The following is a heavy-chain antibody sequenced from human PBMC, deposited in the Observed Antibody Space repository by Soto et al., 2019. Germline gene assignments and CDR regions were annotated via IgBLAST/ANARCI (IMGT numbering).Heavy chain of an antibody. J-gene: IGHJ4*02. CDR1: GFSLSTSGVG. CDR2: IYWNDDK. CDR3: AHLLAAKDDSSRYYYDY. V-gene: IGHV2-5*01. Sequence: SGPTLVNPTQTLTLTCSFSGFSLSTSGVGGGWIRQPPGKALEWLALIYWNDDKRYSPSLKSRLTITKDTSKNQVVPTMTNMDRVDTATYYCAHLLAAKDDSSRYYYDYWGQGTLVTVSS. D-gene: IGHD3-22*01.